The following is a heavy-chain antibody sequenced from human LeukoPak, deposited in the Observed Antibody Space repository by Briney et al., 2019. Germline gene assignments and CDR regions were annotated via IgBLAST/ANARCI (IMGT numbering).Heavy chain of an antibody. CDR1: GGSISSSSYY. CDR2: IYYSGST. J-gene: IGHJ4*02. D-gene: IGHD1-26*01. Sequence: SETLSLTCTVSGGSISSSSYYWGWIRQPPGKGLEWIGSIYYSGSTYYNPSLKSRVTISVDTSKNQFSLKLSSVTAADTAVYYCARRNSGSFDYWGQGTLVTVSS. V-gene: IGHV4-39*01. CDR3: ARRNSGSFDY.